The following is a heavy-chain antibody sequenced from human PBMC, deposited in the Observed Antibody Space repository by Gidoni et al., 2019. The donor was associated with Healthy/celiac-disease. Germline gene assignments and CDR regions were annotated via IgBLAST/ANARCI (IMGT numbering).Heavy chain of an antibody. Sequence: IYPGDSDTRYSPSFQGQGTISADKSISTAYLQWSSLKASDTAMYYCARLSSYDVGVDYWGQGTLVTVSS. J-gene: IGHJ4*02. V-gene: IGHV5-51*01. CDR2: IYPGDSDT. D-gene: IGHD6-6*01. CDR3: ARLSSYDVGVDY.